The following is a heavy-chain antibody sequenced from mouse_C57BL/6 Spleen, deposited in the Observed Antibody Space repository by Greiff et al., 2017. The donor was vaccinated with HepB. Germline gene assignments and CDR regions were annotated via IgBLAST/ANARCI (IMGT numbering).Heavy chain of an antibody. V-gene: IGHV1-53*01. CDR1: GYTFTSYW. Sequence: QVQLQQPGTELVKPGASVKLSCKASGYTFTSYWMHWVKQRPGQGLEWIGNINPSNGGTNYNEKFKSKATLTVDKSSSTAYMQLSSLTSEDSAVYYCAREGRDYYGSSPFAYWGQRTLVTVSA. CDR3: AREGRDYYGSSPFAY. D-gene: IGHD1-1*01. CDR2: INPSNGGT. J-gene: IGHJ3*01.